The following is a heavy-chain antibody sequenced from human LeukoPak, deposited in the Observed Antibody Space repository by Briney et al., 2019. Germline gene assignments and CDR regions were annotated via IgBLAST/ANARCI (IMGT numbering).Heavy chain of an antibody. D-gene: IGHD2-2*01. J-gene: IGHJ4*02. V-gene: IGHV3-23*01. Sequence: GGSLRLSCAPSGFTFTNYGTSWVRQAPGKGLEWVSSITGSGDSAYYADSVKGRFTISRDNSKDTLYLQMNSLRAEDTAIYFCAKDEAWRPAADWGQGTLVTVSS. CDR3: AKDEAWRPAAD. CDR2: ITGSGDSA. CDR1: GFTFTNYG.